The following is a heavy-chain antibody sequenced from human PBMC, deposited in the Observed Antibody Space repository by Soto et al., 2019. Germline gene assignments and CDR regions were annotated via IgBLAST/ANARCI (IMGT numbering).Heavy chain of an antibody. D-gene: IGHD1-1*01. Sequence: QVQLQGSGPGLVKPSETLSLTCTVSGGSISSYYWSWIRQPPGKGLEWIGYIYYSGSTNYNPSLKSRVTIAVDTSKNQFSLKLSSVTAADTAVYYCARHGRWHDLDIWGQGTMVTVSS. CDR1: GGSISSYY. V-gene: IGHV4-59*08. J-gene: IGHJ3*02. CDR2: IYYSGST. CDR3: ARHGRWHDLDI.